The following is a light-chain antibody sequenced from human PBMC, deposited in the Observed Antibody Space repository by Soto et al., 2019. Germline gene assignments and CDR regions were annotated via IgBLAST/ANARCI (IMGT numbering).Light chain of an antibody. CDR2: GAS. J-gene: IGKJ2*01. CDR3: QQYGSSVSYT. V-gene: IGKV3-20*01. CDR1: QTVSSNY. Sequence: VLTQSPGTLSLSPGERATLSCRASQTVSSNYLAWYQQKPGQAPRLLIYGASSRATGIPVRFSGSGSGTDFTLTISRLEPEDLAVYYCQQYGSSVSYTFGQGTKLEIK.